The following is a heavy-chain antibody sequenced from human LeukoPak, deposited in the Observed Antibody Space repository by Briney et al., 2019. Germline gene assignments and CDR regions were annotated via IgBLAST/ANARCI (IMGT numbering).Heavy chain of an antibody. CDR3: ARLGGATSPFGY. J-gene: IGHJ4*02. V-gene: IGHV4-59*08. CDR1: GGSISSYY. Sequence: SETLSLTCTVSGGSISSYYWSWIRQPPGKGLEWIGYIYYTGNTNYNPSLKSRVTISVDTSKNQFSLNLSPVTAADTAIYYCARLGGATSPFGYWGQGTLVTVSS. D-gene: IGHD1-26*01. CDR2: IYYTGNT.